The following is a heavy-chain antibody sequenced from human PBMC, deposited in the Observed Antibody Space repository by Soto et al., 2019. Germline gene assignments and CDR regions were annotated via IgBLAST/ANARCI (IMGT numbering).Heavy chain of an antibody. CDR1: CGSISSSNW. CDR2: IYHSGST. J-gene: IGHJ5*02. CDR3: ARGVHCGGDCYSGQGWFDP. D-gene: IGHD2-21*02. Sequence: SETLSLTCAVSCGSISSSNWWSWVRQPPGKGLEWIGEIYHSGSTNYNPSLKSRVTISVDKSKNQFSLKLSSVTAADTAVYYCARGVHCGGDCYSGQGWFDPWGQGTLVTVPQ. V-gene: IGHV4-4*02.